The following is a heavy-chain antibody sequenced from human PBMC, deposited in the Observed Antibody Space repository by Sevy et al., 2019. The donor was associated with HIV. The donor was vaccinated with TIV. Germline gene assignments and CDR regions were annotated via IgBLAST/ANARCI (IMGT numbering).Heavy chain of an antibody. V-gene: IGHV4-30-4*01. CDR1: GGSISSGDYY. CDR2: IYYCGST. J-gene: IGHJ4*02. CDR3: ASLSYYDFWSGYYRY. Sequence: SETLSLTCTVSGGSISSGDYYWSWIRQPPGKGLEWIGYIYYCGSTYYNPSLKSRVTISVDTSKNQFSLKLSSVTAADTAVYYCASLSYYDFWSGYYRYWGQGTLVTVSS. D-gene: IGHD3-3*01.